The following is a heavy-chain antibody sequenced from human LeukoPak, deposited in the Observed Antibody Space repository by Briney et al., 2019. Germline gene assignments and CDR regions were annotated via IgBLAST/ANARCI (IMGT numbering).Heavy chain of an antibody. Sequence: GGSLRLSCAASGFTFDDYAMHWARQAPGKGLEWVSGISWNSGSIGYADSVKGRFTISRDNAKNSLYLQMNSLRAEDTALYYCAKGAAGTSALVYWYFDLWGRGTLVTVSS. J-gene: IGHJ2*01. CDR2: ISWNSGSI. V-gene: IGHV3-9*01. D-gene: IGHD6-13*01. CDR3: AKGAAGTSALVYWYFDL. CDR1: GFTFDDYA.